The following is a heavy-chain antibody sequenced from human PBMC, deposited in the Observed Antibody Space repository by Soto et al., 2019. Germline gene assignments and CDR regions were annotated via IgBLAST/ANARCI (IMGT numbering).Heavy chain of an antibody. CDR3: ASSEYYYDSSGYAFDI. D-gene: IGHD3-22*01. Sequence: SVEVSCKASGGTLGIYTSSWVRQAPGQGLEWMGRIIPILGIANYAQKFQGRVTITADKSTSTAYMELSSLRSEDTAVYYCASSEYYYDSSGYAFDIWGQGTMVTVSS. CDR1: GGTLGIYT. V-gene: IGHV1-69*02. J-gene: IGHJ3*02. CDR2: IIPILGIA.